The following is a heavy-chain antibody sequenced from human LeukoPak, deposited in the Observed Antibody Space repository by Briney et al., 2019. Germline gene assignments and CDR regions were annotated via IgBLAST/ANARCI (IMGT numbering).Heavy chain of an antibody. V-gene: IGHV3-23*01. D-gene: IGHD2-15*01. CDR2: ISNNGGYT. CDR3: AKQLGYCSDGSCYFPY. CDR1: GFTFSSSA. Sequence: GGSLRLSCAASGFTFSSSAMSWVRQAPGKGPEWVSAISNNGGYTYYADSVQGRFTISRDNPKSTLCLQMNSLRAEDTAVYYCAKQLGYCSDGSCYFPYWGQGTLVTVSS. J-gene: IGHJ4*02.